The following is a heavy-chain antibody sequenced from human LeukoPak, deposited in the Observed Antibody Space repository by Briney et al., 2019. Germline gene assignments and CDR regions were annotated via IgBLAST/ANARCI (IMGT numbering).Heavy chain of an antibody. V-gene: IGHV1-2*02. CDR3: ARDLVKSP. J-gene: IGHJ5*02. Sequence: ASVTVSCKASGYTFTSYYMHWVRQAPGQGLEWMGWINPNSGGTKYTQKFQGRVTVTRDTSISTAYMELSRLRSDDKAVYYCARDLVKSPWGQGTLVTVSS. CDR2: INPNSGGT. CDR1: GYTFTSYY. D-gene: IGHD2-21*01.